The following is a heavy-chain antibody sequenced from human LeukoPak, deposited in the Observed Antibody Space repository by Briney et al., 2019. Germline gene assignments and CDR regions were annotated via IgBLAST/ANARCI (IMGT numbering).Heavy chain of an antibody. Sequence: GGSLRLSCTASGFAFSNHAMHWVRQAPGKGLEWVGLITYGGRNTYHADSVKGRFTISRDNFKNTLYLQMNSLRVEDTAVYHCAKDRVEGKKWLAQFDYWGQGTLVTVSS. CDR3: AKDRVEGKKWLAQFDY. V-gene: IGHV3-30*18. D-gene: IGHD6-19*01. CDR2: ITYGGRNT. CDR1: GFAFSNHA. J-gene: IGHJ4*02.